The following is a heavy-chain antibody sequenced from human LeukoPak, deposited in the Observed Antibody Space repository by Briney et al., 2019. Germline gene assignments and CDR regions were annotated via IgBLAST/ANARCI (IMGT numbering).Heavy chain of an antibody. CDR2: INPNSGGT. D-gene: IGHD3-22*01. Sequence: PGASVKVSCKASGSTFTGCYMHWVRQAPGQGREWMGWINPNSGGTNYAQKFQGRVTMTRDTSISTAYMELSRLRSDDTAVYYCASWGMIVVAEGAFDIWGQGTMVTVSS. V-gene: IGHV1-2*02. J-gene: IGHJ3*02. CDR3: ASWGMIVVAEGAFDI. CDR1: GSTFTGCY.